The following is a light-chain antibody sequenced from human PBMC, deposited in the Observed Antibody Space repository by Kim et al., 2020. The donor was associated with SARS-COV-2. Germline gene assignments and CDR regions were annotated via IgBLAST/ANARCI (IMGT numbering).Light chain of an antibody. CDR1: QGISSS. J-gene: IGKJ4*01. CDR2: AAS. V-gene: IGKV1-12*01. Sequence: GYGGDRVTITWRASQGISSSLAWYQQKPGKAPKLLIYAASSLQSGVPSRFSGSGSGTDFTLTISSLQPEDFATYYCQQANSFPLTFGGGTQVDIK. CDR3: QQANSFPLT.